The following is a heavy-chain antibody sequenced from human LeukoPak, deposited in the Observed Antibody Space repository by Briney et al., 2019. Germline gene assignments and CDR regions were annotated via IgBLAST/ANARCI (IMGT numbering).Heavy chain of an antibody. CDR2: ISGSTTYT. J-gene: IGHJ4*02. Sequence: GGSLRLSCAASGCTFSDYYMSWIRQAPGKGLEWVSYISGSTTYTTYADSVKGRFTISRDNAKNSLYLQMNSLRGEDTAVYYCARLGSIAAAGTPDYWGQGTLVTVSS. CDR1: GCTFSDYY. D-gene: IGHD6-13*01. CDR3: ARLGSIAAAGTPDY. V-gene: IGHV3-11*06.